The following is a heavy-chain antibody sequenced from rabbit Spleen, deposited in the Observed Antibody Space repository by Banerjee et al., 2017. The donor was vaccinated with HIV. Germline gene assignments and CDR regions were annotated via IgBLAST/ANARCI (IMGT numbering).Heavy chain of an antibody. Sequence: QLVESGGGLVQPGGSLTLSCKASGFTLSSYYMNWVRQAPGKGLEWIGYIDPVFGRTYYASWVNGRFTISSHNAQNTLYLQLNSLTAADTATYFCVRDKASISGDYGPYYFNLWGPGTLVTVS. V-gene: IGHV1S7*01. D-gene: IGHD1-1*01. J-gene: IGHJ4*01. CDR1: GFTLSSYY. CDR3: VRDKASISGDYGPYYFNL. CDR2: IDPVFGRT.